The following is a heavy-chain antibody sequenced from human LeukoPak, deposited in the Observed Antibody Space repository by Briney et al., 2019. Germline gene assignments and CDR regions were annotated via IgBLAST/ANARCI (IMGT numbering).Heavy chain of an antibody. D-gene: IGHD3-22*01. Sequence: VASVKVSCKASGGTFSSYAISWVRQAPGQGLEWMGGIIPIFGTANYAQKFQGRVTITTDESTSTAYMELSSLRSEDTAVYYCAREAQYYYDSSGYSHWGQGTLVTVSS. J-gene: IGHJ1*01. V-gene: IGHV1-69*05. CDR3: AREAQYYYDSSGYSH. CDR1: GGTFSSYA. CDR2: IIPIFGTA.